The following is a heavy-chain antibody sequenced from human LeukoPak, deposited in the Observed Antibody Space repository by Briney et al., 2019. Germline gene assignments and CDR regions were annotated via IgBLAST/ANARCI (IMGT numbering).Heavy chain of an antibody. CDR1: GGSISSYY. J-gene: IGHJ4*02. V-gene: IGHV4-4*07. CDR2: IYTSGST. D-gene: IGHD3-9*01. Sequence: PSETLSLTCTVSGGSISSYYWSWIRQPAGKGLEWIGRIYTSGSTNYNPSLKSRVTMSVDTSKNQFSLKLSSVTAADTAVYYCARDSMLRHYDILTGYDYWGQGTLVTVSS. CDR3: ARDSMLRHYDILTGYDY.